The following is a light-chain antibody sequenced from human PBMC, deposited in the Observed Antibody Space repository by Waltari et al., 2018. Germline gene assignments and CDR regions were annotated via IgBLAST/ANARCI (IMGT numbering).Light chain of an antibody. CDR1: NIGRKN. V-gene: IGLV3-9*01. J-gene: IGLJ2*01. Sequence: SYKLTQPLSVSVALGQTARITCEAYNIGRKNVHWNQQRPGQAPVLLIYRDSNRPSGIPDRFSGSNSGNAATLTISDAQVGDEADYYCQVWDSNTVVFGGGTKLTVL. CDR3: QVWDSNTVV. CDR2: RDS.